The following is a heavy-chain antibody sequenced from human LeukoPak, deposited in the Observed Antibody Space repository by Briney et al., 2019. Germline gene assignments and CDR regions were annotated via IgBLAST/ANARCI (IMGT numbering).Heavy chain of an antibody. CDR2: ISSSGSTI. V-gene: IGHV3-11*01. Sequence: PGGSLRLSCAASGFTFSDYYMSWLRQAPGKGLEWVSYISSSGSTIYYADSVKGRFTISRDNAKNSLYLQMNSLRAEDTAVYYCAKYCSGGSCYPSEDYFDYWGQGTLVTVSS. CDR1: GFTFSDYY. D-gene: IGHD2-15*01. J-gene: IGHJ4*02. CDR3: AKYCSGGSCYPSEDYFDY.